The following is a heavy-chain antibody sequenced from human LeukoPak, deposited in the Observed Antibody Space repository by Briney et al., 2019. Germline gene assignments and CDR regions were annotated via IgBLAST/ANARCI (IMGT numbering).Heavy chain of an antibody. CDR3: AKTVRYCSGGSCHGGYFDY. CDR1: GFTFSSYA. V-gene: IGHV3-23*01. D-gene: IGHD2-15*01. CDR2: ISGSGGNT. Sequence: GGSLRLSCVASGFTFSSYAMTWVRQAPGKGLEWVSTISGSGGNTYFADSVKGRFTISRDNSKNTMFLQMNSLRAEDTAVYYCAKTVRYCSGGSCHGGYFDYWGQGTQVTASS. J-gene: IGHJ4*02.